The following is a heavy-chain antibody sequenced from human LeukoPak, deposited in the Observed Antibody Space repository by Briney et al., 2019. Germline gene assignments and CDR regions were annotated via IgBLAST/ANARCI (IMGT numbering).Heavy chain of an antibody. CDR2: ISGSGGST. J-gene: IGHJ4*02. Sequence: PGGSLRLSCAASGFTFSNYAMSWVRQAPGKGLEWVSAISGSGGSTYYADSVKGRFTISRDNSKNTLYLQMNSLRAEDTAVYYCARGPVVVAARYDFDYWGQGTLVTVSS. V-gene: IGHV3-23*01. CDR3: ARGPVVVAARYDFDY. D-gene: IGHD2-15*01. CDR1: GFTFSNYA.